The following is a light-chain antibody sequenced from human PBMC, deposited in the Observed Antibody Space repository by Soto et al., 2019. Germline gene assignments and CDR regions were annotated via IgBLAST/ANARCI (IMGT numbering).Light chain of an antibody. J-gene: IGLJ3*02. CDR1: SSDIGAYNH. CDR3: SSYGGSSNPVM. CDR2: EVS. Sequence: QSALTQPPSASGSPGQSVTISCTGTSSDIGAYNHASWYQQHPGRAPRFIIYEVSQRPSGVPDRFSGSKSGSTASLTVSGLQADDEADYYCSSYGGSSNPVMFGGGTKLTVL. V-gene: IGLV2-8*01.